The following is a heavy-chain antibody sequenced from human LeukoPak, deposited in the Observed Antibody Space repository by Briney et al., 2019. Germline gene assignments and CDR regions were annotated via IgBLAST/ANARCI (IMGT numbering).Heavy chain of an antibody. D-gene: IGHD3-10*01. CDR1: GFTFSTSW. V-gene: IGHV3-7*01. Sequence: GGSLRLSCAASGFTFSTSWMSWVRQAPGKGLEWVANIRQDGTETYYVDSVKGRFTISRDNAKNSLYLQMNSLRAEDTAVYYCARDHALRGDYFDYWGQGTLVTVSS. J-gene: IGHJ4*02. CDR3: ARDHALRGDYFDY. CDR2: IRQDGTET.